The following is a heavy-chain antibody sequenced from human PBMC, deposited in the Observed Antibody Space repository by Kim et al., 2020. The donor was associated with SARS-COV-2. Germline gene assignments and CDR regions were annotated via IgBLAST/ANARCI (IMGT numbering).Heavy chain of an antibody. CDR3: ARLVTTVFDS. Sequence: SETLSLTCTVSGGSISSSSYYWGWIRQPPGKGREWIGSIYYSGSTYYNPTLKSRVTISVDTSKNPFSLRLSSVTAADTAVYYCARLVTTVFDSWGQGTLVTVSS. J-gene: IGHJ4*02. CDR1: GGSISSSSYY. CDR2: IYYSGST. D-gene: IGHD4-17*01. V-gene: IGHV4-39*01.